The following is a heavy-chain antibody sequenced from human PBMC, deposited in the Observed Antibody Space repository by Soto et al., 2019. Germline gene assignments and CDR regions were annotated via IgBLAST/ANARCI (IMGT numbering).Heavy chain of an antibody. D-gene: IGHD3-16*01. CDR1: GFTFTTND. CDR3: AREVVEVTSIWLDP. J-gene: IGHJ5*02. Sequence: QVQLVQSGAEMKTPGASVKVSCKARGFTFTTNDIHWVRQAPGQRLEWMGWMNVNTDSTDSAEDFEGRLTMTWNTSISTVYMELTDLTSEDTAVYYCAREVVEVTSIWLDPWGQGTPITVSS. V-gene: IGHV1-8*02. CDR2: MNVNTDST.